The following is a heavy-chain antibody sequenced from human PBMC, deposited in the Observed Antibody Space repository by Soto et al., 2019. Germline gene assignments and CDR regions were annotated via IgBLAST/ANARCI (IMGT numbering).Heavy chain of an antibody. CDR1: GFTFSSYA. CDR3: AKDYGDYVYWYFDL. V-gene: IGHV3-23*01. CDR2: ISGSGGST. D-gene: IGHD4-17*01. Sequence: EVQLLESGGGLVQPGGSLRLSCAASGFTFSSYAMSWVRQAPGKGLEGVSAISGSGGSTYYAASVKGRFTISRDNSKNTLYLQMNSLRAEDTAVYYCAKDYGDYVYWYFDLWGRGTLVTVSS. J-gene: IGHJ2*01.